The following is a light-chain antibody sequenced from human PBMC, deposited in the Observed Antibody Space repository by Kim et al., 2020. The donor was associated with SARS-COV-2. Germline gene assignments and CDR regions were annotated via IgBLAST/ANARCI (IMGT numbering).Light chain of an antibody. CDR1: QSISIW. V-gene: IGKV1-5*01. J-gene: IGKJ1*01. Sequence: DIQMTQSPSTLSASVGDRVTITCRARQSISIWLAWYQQKPGKAPNLLIYDASNLESGVPSRFSGSGSGTEFTLTISSLQPDDFATYYCQEYKSNSWTFGQGTKVDIK. CDR2: DAS. CDR3: QEYKSNSWT.